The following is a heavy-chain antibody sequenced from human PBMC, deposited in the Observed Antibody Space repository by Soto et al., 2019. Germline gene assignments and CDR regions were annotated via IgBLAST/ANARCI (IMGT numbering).Heavy chain of an antibody. D-gene: IGHD6-19*01. V-gene: IGHV3-74*01. CDR2: INSDGSST. Sequence: SLRLSCAASGFTFSNNWMHWVRQAPGKGPVWVSRINSDGSSTYYADSVKGRFTISRDNAKNTLYLQMNSLRADDTAVYYCASGGMAVQWGQGTLVTVSS. CDR1: GFTFSNNW. CDR3: ASGGMAVQ. J-gene: IGHJ4*02.